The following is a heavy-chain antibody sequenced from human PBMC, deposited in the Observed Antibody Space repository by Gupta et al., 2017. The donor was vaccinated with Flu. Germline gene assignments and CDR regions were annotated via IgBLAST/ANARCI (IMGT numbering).Heavy chain of an antibody. D-gene: IGHD1-26*01. V-gene: IGHV3-15*01. Sequence: EVQLVESGGGLVKPGGSLRLSCAASGFTFINAYMNWVRQAPGKGLDWVGRIKSLDDGGTTDYAAFVKGRFTISRDDSRNTLYLQMHSLRPEDTAVYYCTTDLSGGYAFDIGGQGTGVTVSS. CDR3: TTDLSGGYAFDI. J-gene: IGHJ3*02. CDR1: GFTFINAY. CDR2: IKSLDDGGTT.